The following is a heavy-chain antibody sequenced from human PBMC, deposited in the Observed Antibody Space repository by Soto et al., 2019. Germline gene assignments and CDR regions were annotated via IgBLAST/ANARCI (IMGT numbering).Heavy chain of an antibody. V-gene: IGHV2-5*02. CDR1: GFSLNTSGVG. CDR3: AHRRAYCSGGSCYSIWFDP. J-gene: IGHJ5*02. D-gene: IGHD2-15*01. Sequence: QITLKESGPTLVKPTQTLTLTCTFSGFSLNTSGVGVGWIRQPPGKALEWLALIYWDDDKRYSPSLKSRLTITKDTSKSQVVLTMTNMDPVDTATYYCAHRRAYCSGGSCYSIWFDPWGQGTLVTVSS. CDR2: IYWDDDK.